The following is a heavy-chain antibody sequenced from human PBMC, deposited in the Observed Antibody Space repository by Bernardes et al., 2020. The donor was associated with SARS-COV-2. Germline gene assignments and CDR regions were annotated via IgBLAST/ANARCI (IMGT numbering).Heavy chain of an antibody. CDR3: AILPAYVDTAMVRPGDYYYYGMDV. V-gene: IGHV3-11*01. D-gene: IGHD5-18*01. CDR1: GFTFSDYY. CDR2: ISSSGSTI. J-gene: IGHJ6*02. Sequence: GGSLRLSCAASGFTFSDYYMSWIRQAPGKGLEWVSYISSSGSTIYYADSVKGRFTISRDNAKNSLYLQMNSLRAEDTAVYYCAILPAYVDTAMVRPGDYYYYGMDVWGQGTTVTVSS.